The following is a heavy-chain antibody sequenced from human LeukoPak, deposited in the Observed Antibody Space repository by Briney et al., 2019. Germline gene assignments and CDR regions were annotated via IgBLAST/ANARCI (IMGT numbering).Heavy chain of an antibody. CDR3: ARSFIAVAASGYFDY. CDR2: IWCDGSNK. J-gene: IGHJ4*02. Sequence: GGSLRLSCAASGFTFSSYGMHWVRQAPGKGLEWVAVIWCDGSNKYYADSVKGRFTISRDNSKNTLYLQMNSLRAEDTAVYYCARSFIAVAASGYFDYWGQGTLVTVSS. V-gene: IGHV3-33*01. CDR1: GFTFSSYG. D-gene: IGHD6-19*01.